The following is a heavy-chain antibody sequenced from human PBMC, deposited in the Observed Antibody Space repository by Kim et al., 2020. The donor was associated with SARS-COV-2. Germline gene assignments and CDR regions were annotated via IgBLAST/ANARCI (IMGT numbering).Heavy chain of an antibody. Sequence: GGSLRLSCEASGFIFSSYGMHWVRQAPGKGLEWVAAISYDGTKKNYADSVKGRFTISRDNSHNTLSLQMASLRAEDTALFYCAKDLYDSSFHAFDIWGQGAMVFVSA. CDR2: ISYDGTKK. V-gene: IGHV3-30*18. CDR1: GFIFSSYG. D-gene: IGHD3-22*01. J-gene: IGHJ3*02. CDR3: AKDLYDSSFHAFDI.